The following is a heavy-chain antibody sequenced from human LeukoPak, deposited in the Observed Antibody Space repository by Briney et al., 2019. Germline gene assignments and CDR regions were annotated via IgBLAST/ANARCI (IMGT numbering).Heavy chain of an antibody. CDR3: AELGITMIGGV. V-gene: IGHV3-48*03. J-gene: IGHJ6*04. CDR2: ISNSGNII. D-gene: IGHD3-10*02. Sequence: PGGSLRLSCAASGFTFSNFEFNWVRQAPGKGLEWVAYISNSGNIIYYADSVKGRFTISRDNAKNSLYLQMNSLRAEDTAVYYCAELGITMIGGVWGKGTTVTISS. CDR1: GFTFSNFE.